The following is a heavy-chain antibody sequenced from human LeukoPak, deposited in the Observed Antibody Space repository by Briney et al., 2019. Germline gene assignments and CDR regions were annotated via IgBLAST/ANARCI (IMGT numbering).Heavy chain of an antibody. CDR3: ARWSPGDYNAFDI. CDR2: IYYSGST. J-gene: IGHJ3*02. CDR1: GYSISSGYY. V-gene: IGHV4-61*01. Sequence: PSETLSLTCTVSGYSISSGYYWSWIRQPPGKGLEWIGYIYYSGSTNYNPSLKSRVTISVDTSKNQFSLKLSSVTAADTAVYYCARWSPGDYNAFDIWGQGTMVTVSS. D-gene: IGHD4-17*01.